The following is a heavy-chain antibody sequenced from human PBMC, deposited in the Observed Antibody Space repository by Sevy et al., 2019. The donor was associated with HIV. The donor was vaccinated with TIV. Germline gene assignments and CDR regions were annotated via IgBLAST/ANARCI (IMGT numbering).Heavy chain of an antibody. J-gene: IGHJ4*02. CDR1: GFIFNTYG. V-gene: IGHV3-33*01. Sequence: GGSLRLSCATSGFIFNTYGMHWVRQAPGKGLEWVAVIWYDGSKKYYGDSGKGRFTISRDDSKNTVYLQMNSLRAEDTAVYYCARDTRSYLPTLWGQGTLVTVSS. CDR2: IWYDGSKK. CDR3: ARDTRSYLPTL. D-gene: IGHD1-26*01.